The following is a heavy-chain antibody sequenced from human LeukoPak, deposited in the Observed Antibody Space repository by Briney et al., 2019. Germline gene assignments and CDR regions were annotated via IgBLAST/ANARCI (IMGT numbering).Heavy chain of an antibody. Sequence: SVKVSCKSSGFTFMSSTMQWVRQARGQRLEWIGWIVVGGGNTNYAQKFRERVTITSDMSTSTAYMELSSLRSEDTAVYYCAAEFDYGPGSYPFDYWGRGTLVTVSS. CDR2: IVVGGGNT. D-gene: IGHD3-10*01. CDR1: GFTFMSST. J-gene: IGHJ4*02. CDR3: AAEFDYGPGSYPFDY. V-gene: IGHV1-58*02.